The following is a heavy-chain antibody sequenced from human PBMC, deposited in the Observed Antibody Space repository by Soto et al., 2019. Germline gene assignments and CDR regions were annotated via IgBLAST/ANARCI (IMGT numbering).Heavy chain of an antibody. CDR2: ISGSGSST. Sequence: GGSLRLSCAVSGFTFSSYAMNWVRQAPGKGLEWVSGISGSGSSTYYADSVKGRFTISRDNFKNTLYLQMNSLRAEDTAVYYCAKDVLYYYDSSDYYPRSYFFDYWGQGTLVTVSS. CDR1: GFTFSSYA. D-gene: IGHD3-22*01. V-gene: IGHV3-23*01. J-gene: IGHJ4*02. CDR3: AKDVLYYYDSSDYYPRSYFFDY.